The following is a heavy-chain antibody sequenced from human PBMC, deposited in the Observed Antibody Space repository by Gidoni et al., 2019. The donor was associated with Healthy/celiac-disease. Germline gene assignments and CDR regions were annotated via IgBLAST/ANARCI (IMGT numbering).Heavy chain of an antibody. V-gene: IGHV3-33*01. CDR3: ARGDYYMDV. CDR2: IWYDGSNT. CDR1: GFTFSSYG. Sequence: QVQLVEYGGGVVQPGRSLRITCAASGFTFSSYGMHWVRQAPGKGLEWVAFIWYDGSNTYYADSVKGRFTLSRDNSKNTLYLQMNSLRAEDTAVYYCARGDYYMDVWGKGTTVTVSS. J-gene: IGHJ6*03.